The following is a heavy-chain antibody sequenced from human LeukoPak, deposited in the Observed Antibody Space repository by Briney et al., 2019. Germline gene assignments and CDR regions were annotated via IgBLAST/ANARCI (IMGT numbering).Heavy chain of an antibody. V-gene: IGHV3-30*02. D-gene: IGHD2-2*01. CDR2: TRFDGNFR. CDR1: GFTVSSYG. CDR3: AREREDLVVVAAAMRGYI. Sequence: GGSLRLSCAASGFTVSSYGMHWVCQAPGKGLEWVAFTRFDGNFRYFADSVKGRFTISRDNSKNTVFLQMSGLRPEDTAVYYCAREREDLVVVAAAMRGYIWGQGTLVTVSS. J-gene: IGHJ4*02.